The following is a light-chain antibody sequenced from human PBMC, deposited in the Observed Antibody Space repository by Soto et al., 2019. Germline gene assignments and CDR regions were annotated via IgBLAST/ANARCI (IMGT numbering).Light chain of an antibody. CDR2: GAY. CDR3: QQRSNWPPIT. J-gene: IGKJ5*01. V-gene: IGKV3-15*01. Sequence: EIVMTQSPATLSVSPGERATLSCRASQSVSSNLAWYQQKPGQAPRLLIYGAYTRAAGVPARFSGSGSGTEFTLTISSLEPEDFAVYYCQQRSNWPPITFGQGTRLEI. CDR1: QSVSSN.